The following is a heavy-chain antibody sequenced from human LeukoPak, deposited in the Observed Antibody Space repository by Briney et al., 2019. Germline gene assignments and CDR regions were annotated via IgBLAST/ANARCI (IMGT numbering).Heavy chain of an antibody. J-gene: IGHJ4*02. V-gene: IGHV1-46*01. CDR3: ARTCCSETSKFDY. CDR1: GYTSTSYY. D-gene: IGHD2-15*01. CDR2: INPSGDGT. Sequence: ASVKVSCKASGYTSTSYYMHWVRQAPGQGLEWMGVINPSGDGTSYAQKFQGRVTMTRNVSTSTVYMELSSLRSEDTAVYYCARTCCSETSKFDYWGQGTLVTVSS.